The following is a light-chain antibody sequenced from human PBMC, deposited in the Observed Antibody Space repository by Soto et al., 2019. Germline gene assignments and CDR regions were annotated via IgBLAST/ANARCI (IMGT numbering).Light chain of an antibody. Sequence: QSALTQPPSASGSPGQSVTISCTGTSSDVVGYDFVSWYQHHPGKAPKLMIYEVSKPPSGVPDRSSGSKSANTASLTASGLQADDEADYYCSQYSGSNNVVFGGGTKVTVL. V-gene: IGLV2-8*01. CDR1: SSDVVGYDF. J-gene: IGLJ3*02. CDR2: EVS. CDR3: SQYSGSNNVV.